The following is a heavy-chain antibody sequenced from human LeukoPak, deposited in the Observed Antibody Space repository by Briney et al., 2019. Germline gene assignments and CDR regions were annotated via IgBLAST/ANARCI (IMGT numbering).Heavy chain of an antibody. CDR2: IYTSGST. CDR1: GGSISSYY. J-gene: IGHJ2*01. CDR3: ARHGIVVVPAAVINWYFDL. V-gene: IGHV4-4*09. D-gene: IGHD2-2*01. Sequence: SETLSLTCTVSGGSISSYYWSWIRQPPGKGLEWIGYIYTSGSTNYNPSLKSRVTMSVDTSKNQFSLKLSSVTAADTAVYYCARHGIVVVPAAVINWYFDLWGRGTLVTVSS.